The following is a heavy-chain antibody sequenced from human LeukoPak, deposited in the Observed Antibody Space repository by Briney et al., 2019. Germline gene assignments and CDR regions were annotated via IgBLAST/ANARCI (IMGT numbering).Heavy chain of an antibody. CDR2: IYSGGST. J-gene: IGHJ3*02. V-gene: IGHV3-53*01. D-gene: IGHD4-23*01. CDR1: GFTFSSNY. CDR3: ARGTTVVVPDAFDI. Sequence: GGSLRLSCAASGFTFSSNYMSWVRQAPGKGLEWVSVIYSGGSTYYADSVKGRFTISRDNSKNTLYPQMNSLRAEDTAVYYCARGTTVVVPDAFDIWGQGTMVTVSS.